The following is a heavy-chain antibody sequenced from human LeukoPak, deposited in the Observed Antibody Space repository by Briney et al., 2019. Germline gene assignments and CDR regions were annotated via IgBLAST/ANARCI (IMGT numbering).Heavy chain of an antibody. CDR2: IYYSGST. CDR3: ARSGDFWSGYYIDY. CDR1: GGSISSYY. J-gene: IGHJ4*02. Sequence: PSETLSLTSTVSGGSISSYYWSSLRQPPGKGLEWIGYIYYSGSTNYNPSLKSRVTISVDTSKNQFSLKLSSVTAADTAVYYCARSGDFWSGYYIDYWGQGTLVTVSS. D-gene: IGHD3-3*01. V-gene: IGHV4-59*01.